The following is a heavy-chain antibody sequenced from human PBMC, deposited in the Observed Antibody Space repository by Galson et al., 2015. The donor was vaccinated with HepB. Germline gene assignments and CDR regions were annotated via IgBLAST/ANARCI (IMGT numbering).Heavy chain of an antibody. Sequence: SLRLSCAASGFIFSSYAMSWVRQAPGKGLEWVSGISGSGGSTYYADSVKGRFTISRDNSKNTLYLQMNSLRAEDTAVYYCAKDRGGRGATSSRWDYWGQGTLVTVSS. D-gene: IGHD5-24*01. CDR3: AKDRGGRGATSSRWDY. CDR2: ISGSGGST. J-gene: IGHJ4*02. V-gene: IGHV3-23*01. CDR1: GFIFSSYA.